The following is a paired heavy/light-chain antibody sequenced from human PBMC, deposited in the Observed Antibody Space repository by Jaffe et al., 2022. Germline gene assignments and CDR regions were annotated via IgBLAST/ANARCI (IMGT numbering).Light chain of an antibody. CDR2: AAS. V-gene: IGKV1-39*01. CDR3: QQSFISPLT. CDR1: QSISTY. J-gene: IGKJ4*01. Sequence: DIQMTQSPSSLSASVGDRVTITCRTSQSISTYLSWYQQKPGKAPKLVINAASSLQSGAPSRFSGSGSGTDFTLTISSLQPEDFATYYCQQSFISPLTFGGGTKVEI.
Heavy chain of an antibody. CDR1: GYTFTGYY. CDR2: IDPNSGGT. CDR3: ARGKSSDYEMGFGY. D-gene: IGHD5-12*01. J-gene: IGHJ4*02. V-gene: IGHV1-2*06. Sequence: QVQLVQSGAEVKEPGASVKVSCKASGYTFTGYYMHWVRQAPGQGLEWLGRIDPNSGGTNYAQNFQGRVTMTRDTSITTVYMELSRLRSDDTAVYYCARGKSSDYEMGFGYWGQGTLVTVSS.